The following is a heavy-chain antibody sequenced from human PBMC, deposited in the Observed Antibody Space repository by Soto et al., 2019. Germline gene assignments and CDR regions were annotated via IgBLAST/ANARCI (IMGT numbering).Heavy chain of an antibody. D-gene: IGHD6-19*01. CDR1: GGSISSGGYS. J-gene: IGHJ4*02. CDR3: ARVEDPYSSGWYYFDY. Sequence: KASETLSLTCAVSGGSISSGGYSWSWIRQPPGKGLEWIGYIYHSGSTYYNPSLKSRVTISVDRSKNQFSLKLSSVTAADTAVYYCARVEDPYSSGWYYFDYWGQGTLVTVSS. CDR2: IYHSGST. V-gene: IGHV4-30-2*01.